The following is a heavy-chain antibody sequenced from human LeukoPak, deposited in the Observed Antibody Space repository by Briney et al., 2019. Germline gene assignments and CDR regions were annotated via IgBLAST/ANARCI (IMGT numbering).Heavy chain of an antibody. V-gene: IGHV4-4*07. J-gene: IGHJ4*02. CDR1: GGSISSYY. CDR3: ARDIVHTYYYDSSGYSSDY. D-gene: IGHD3-22*01. Sequence: SETLSLTCTVSGGSISSYYWSRIRQPAGKGLEWIGRIYTSGSTNYNPSLKSRVTMSVDTSKNQFSLKLSSVTAADTAVYYCARDIVHTYYYDSSGYSSDYWGQGTLVTVSS. CDR2: IYTSGST.